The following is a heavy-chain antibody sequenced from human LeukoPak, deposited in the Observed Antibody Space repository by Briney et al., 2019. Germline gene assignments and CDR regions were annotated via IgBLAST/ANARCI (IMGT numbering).Heavy chain of an antibody. CDR3: ARDFYYVDTAMVGYMDV. CDR2: ISAYNGNT. D-gene: IGHD5-18*01. J-gene: IGHJ6*03. V-gene: IGHV1-18*01. CDR1: GYTFTSYG. Sequence: ASVKVSCKASGYTFTSYGISWVRQAPGQGLEWMGWISAYNGNTNYAQKLQGRVTMTTDTSTSTAYMELRSLRSDETAVYYCARDFYYVDTAMVGYMDVWGKGTTVTVSS.